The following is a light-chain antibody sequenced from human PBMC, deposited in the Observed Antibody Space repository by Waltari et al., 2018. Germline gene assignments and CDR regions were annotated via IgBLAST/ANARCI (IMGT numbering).Light chain of an antibody. CDR3: QHYDSYSAT. CDR1: QSIPRW. J-gene: IGKJ4*02. V-gene: IGKV1-5*03. CDR2: KAS. Sequence: IQMTQSPSTVSASVGDSVTITCRASQSIPRWLAWYQQKPGKAPKLLIYKASILESGVPSRFSGGGSGTEFTLTISSLQPDDFATYYCQHYDSYSATFGRGTKVEIK.